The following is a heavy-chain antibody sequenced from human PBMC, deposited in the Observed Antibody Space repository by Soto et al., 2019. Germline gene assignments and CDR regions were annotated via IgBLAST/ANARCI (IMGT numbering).Heavy chain of an antibody. J-gene: IGHJ4*02. CDR1: GFIFSSYD. V-gene: IGHV3-13*01. CDR3: ARGGDYGGNSYLDY. D-gene: IGHD4-17*01. CDR2: IGTAGDT. Sequence: EVQLVESGGGLVQPGGSLRLSCAASGFIFSSYDMHWVRQATGKGLEWVSAIGTAGDTYYPGSVKGRFTISRENAKNSLYFQMNPLRAEDTAVYYCARGGDYGGNSYLDYWGRGTLVTVSS.